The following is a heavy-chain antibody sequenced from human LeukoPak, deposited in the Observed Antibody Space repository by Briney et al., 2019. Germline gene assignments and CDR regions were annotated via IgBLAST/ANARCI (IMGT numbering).Heavy chain of an antibody. CDR3: ARDGTHSGYDYPIDY. J-gene: IGHJ4*02. CDR1: GYTFASYV. D-gene: IGHD5-12*01. V-gene: IGHV1-18*01. Sequence: AASVKVSCKASGYTFASYVISWVRQAPGQGLEWMGWISAYNGNTNYAQKLQGRVTMTTDTSTSTAYMELRSLRSDDTAVYYCARDGTHSGYDYPIDYWGQGTLVTVSS. CDR2: ISAYNGNT.